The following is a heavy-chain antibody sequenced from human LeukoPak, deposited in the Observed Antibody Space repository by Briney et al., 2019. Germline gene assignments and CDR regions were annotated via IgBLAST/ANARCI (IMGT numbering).Heavy chain of an antibody. CDR2: IYYSGST. CDR3: ARDLAVLGYFHFDY. CDR1: GGSISSSSYF. D-gene: IGHD3-22*01. Sequence: SETLSLTCTVSGGSISSSSYFWGWIRQLPGKGLEWIGSIYYSGSTYYNPSLKSRVTLSVDTSKNQFSLKLSSVTAADTAVYYCARDLAVLGYFHFDYWGQGTLVTVSS. J-gene: IGHJ4*02. V-gene: IGHV4-39*07.